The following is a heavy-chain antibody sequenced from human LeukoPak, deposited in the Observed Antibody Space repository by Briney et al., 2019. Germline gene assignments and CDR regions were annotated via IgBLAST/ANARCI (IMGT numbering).Heavy chain of an antibody. D-gene: IGHD6-6*01. Sequence: GASVKVSCKASGYTFTSYYMHWVRQAPGQGLEWMGIINPSGGSTSYAQKFQGRVTMTRDMSTSTVYMELSSLRSEDTAVYYCARGGEGIAARRFSNWFDPWGQGTLVTVSS. CDR2: INPSGGST. V-gene: IGHV1-46*01. CDR1: GYTFTSYY. CDR3: ARGGEGIAARRFSNWFDP. J-gene: IGHJ5*02.